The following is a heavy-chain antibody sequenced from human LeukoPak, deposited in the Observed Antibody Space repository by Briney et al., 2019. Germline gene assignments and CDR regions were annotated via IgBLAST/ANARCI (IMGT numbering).Heavy chain of an antibody. CDR3: AREAWDLTGRAPVI. CDR1: GFNFRSYG. V-gene: IGHV3-33*01. D-gene: IGHD1-14*01. CDR2: IRYDGSEK. Sequence: SGRSLRLSCAASGFNFRSYGMHWVRQAPGKGLEWVATIRYDGSEKHYAELVTGRFTVSRDNSKDTLYLEMNSLRAEDTAVYYCAREAWDLTGRAPVIWGQGTRVTVSS. J-gene: IGHJ4*02.